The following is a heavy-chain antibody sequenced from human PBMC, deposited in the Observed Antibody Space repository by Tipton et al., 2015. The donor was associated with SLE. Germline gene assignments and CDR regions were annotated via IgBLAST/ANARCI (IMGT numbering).Heavy chain of an antibody. D-gene: IGHD3-22*01. J-gene: IGHJ4*02. CDR2: LRSDGSYT. CDR1: GFRFSDYD. Sequence: SLRLSCAGSGFRFSDYDVHWVRQGPGKGLEWVACLRSDGSYTYRDSVNGRFTISRDNANNSLFLQMNSLRAEDTAVYYCARASVASGFYLTDYWGQGTLVTVSS. V-gene: IGHV3-30*02. CDR3: ARASVASGFYLTDY.